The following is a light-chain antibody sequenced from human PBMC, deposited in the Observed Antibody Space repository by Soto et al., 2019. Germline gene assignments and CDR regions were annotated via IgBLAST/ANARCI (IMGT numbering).Light chain of an antibody. CDR1: TSSIGSNA. Sequence: QSVLTQSPSASGTPGQRITIYCSGSTSSIGSNAVNWYQQFPGTAPTFLIYNDDQRPSGVPDRFSGSKSGTSASLAISGLHSEDEADYYCAPWDDSLNAFVFGTGTKVTVL. J-gene: IGLJ1*01. CDR3: APWDDSLNAFV. V-gene: IGLV1-44*01. CDR2: NDD.